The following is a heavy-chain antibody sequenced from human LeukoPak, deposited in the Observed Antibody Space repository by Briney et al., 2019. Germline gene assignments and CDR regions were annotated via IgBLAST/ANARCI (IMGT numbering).Heavy chain of an antibody. V-gene: IGHV4-59*01. Sequence: SETLSLTCAVYGGSFSGYYWSWIRQPPGKGLEWIGYIYYSGSTNYNPSLKSRVTISVDTSKNQFSLKLTSVTAADTAVYYCARTMEGYCSGGSCYQYSYYMDVWGKGTTVTVSS. D-gene: IGHD2-15*01. J-gene: IGHJ6*03. CDR1: GGSFSGYY. CDR2: IYYSGST. CDR3: ARTMEGYCSGGSCYQYSYYMDV.